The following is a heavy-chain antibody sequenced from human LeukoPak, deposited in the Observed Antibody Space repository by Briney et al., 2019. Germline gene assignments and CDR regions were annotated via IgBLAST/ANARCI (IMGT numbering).Heavy chain of an antibody. CDR2: MNPNSGNT. V-gene: IGHV1-8*01. CDR1: GYTFTSYD. CDR3: ARAVTSKYYYYGMDV. D-gene: IGHD4-17*01. J-gene: IGHJ6*02. Sequence: ASVKVSCKASGYTFTSYDINWVRQATGQGLEWMGWMNPNSGNTGYAQKFQGRVTMTRNTSISTAYMELSSLRSEDTAVYYCARAVTSKYYYYGMDVWGQGTTVTVSS.